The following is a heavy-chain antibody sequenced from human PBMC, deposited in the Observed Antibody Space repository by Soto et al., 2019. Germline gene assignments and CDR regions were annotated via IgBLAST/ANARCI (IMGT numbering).Heavy chain of an antibody. CDR2: LNPIFNTA. V-gene: IGHV1-69*06. D-gene: IGHD2-2*01. CDR3: ARGLVVPAGIRYYYYGMAV. CDR1: GGTFSNYA. Sequence: QVQLVQSGAEVKKPGSSVKVSCKASGGTFSNYAISWVRQAPGQGLEWMGGLNPIFNTANYAQKFQGRVTITADKSTSTAYMELSSLRSEYTAVYYCARGLVVPAGIRYYYYGMAVWGQGTTVTVSS. J-gene: IGHJ6*02.